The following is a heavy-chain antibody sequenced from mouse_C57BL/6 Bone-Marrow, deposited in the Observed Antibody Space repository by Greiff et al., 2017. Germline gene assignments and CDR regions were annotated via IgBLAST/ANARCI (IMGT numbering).Heavy chain of an antibody. CDR1: GYTFTSYW. J-gene: IGHJ4*01. CDR3: ARTGFYARDY. V-gene: IGHV1-61*01. Sequence: QVQLQQPGAELVRPGSSVKLSCKASGYTFTSYWMEWVKQRPGQGLEWIGNIYPSDSETHYNQKFKDKATLTVDKSSSTAYMQLSSLTSEDSAVYYCARTGFYARDYWGQGTSVTVSS. CDR2: IYPSDSET. D-gene: IGHD2-2*01.